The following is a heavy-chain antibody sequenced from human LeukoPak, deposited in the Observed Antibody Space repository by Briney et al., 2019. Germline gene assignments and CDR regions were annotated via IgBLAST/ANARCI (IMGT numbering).Heavy chain of an antibody. J-gene: IGHJ4*02. CDR3: AADNNLPAGRGPSLGH. Sequence: PGGSLRLSCVASGLTFSTVPLSWVRQAPGKGLEWVSAITKGGEKTFYADSVRGQFTISRDNSKNTPYLHMTGLRAEDTAVYYCAADNNLPAGRGPSLGHWGQGALVTVSS. V-gene: IGHV3-23*01. D-gene: IGHD3/OR15-3a*01. CDR2: ITKGGEKT. CDR1: GLTFSTVP.